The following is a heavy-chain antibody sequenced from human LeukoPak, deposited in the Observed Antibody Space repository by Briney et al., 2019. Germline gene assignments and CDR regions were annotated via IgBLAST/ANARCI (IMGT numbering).Heavy chain of an antibody. CDR2: IKQDGSEK. Sequence: GGSLRLSCAASGFTFSNYWMSWVRQAPGKGLEWVANIKQDGSEKYYVDSVKGRFTISRDNAKNSLYLQMNSLRAEDTAVYNCARTAGYSSIVFDIWGQGTMVTVSS. CDR3: ARTAGYSSIVFDI. D-gene: IGHD2-2*01. CDR1: GFTFSNYW. V-gene: IGHV3-7*02. J-gene: IGHJ3*02.